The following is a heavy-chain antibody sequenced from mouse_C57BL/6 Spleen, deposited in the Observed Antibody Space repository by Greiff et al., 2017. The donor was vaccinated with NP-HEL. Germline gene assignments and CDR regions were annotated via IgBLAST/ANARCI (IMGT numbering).Heavy chain of an antibody. V-gene: IGHV1-80*01. D-gene: IGHD2-1*01. Sequence: QVHVKQSGAELVKPGASVKISCKASGYAFSSYWMNWVKQRPGKGLEWIGQIYPGDGDTNYNGKFKGKATLTADKSSSTAYMQLSSLTSEDSAVYFCARQGDYGNAWFAYWGQGTLVTVSA. CDR2: IYPGDGDT. CDR1: GYAFSSYW. CDR3: ARQGDYGNAWFAY. J-gene: IGHJ3*01.